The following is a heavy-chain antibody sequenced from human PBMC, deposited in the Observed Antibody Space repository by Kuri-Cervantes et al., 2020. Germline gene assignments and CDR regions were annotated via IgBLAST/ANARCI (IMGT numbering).Heavy chain of an antibody. CDR3: AHRPSWGTRGVY. CDR2: IYGNDDK. CDR1: GFSLSTSGVG. Sequence: GPTLVKPTQTLTLTCTFSGFSLSTSGVGVGWIRQPPGKALEWLALIYGNDDKRYSPSLKSRLTITKDTSKNQVVLTMTNMDPVDTATYYCAHRPSWGTRGVYWGQGTLVTVSS. V-gene: IGHV2-5*01. D-gene: IGHD3-16*01. J-gene: IGHJ4*02.